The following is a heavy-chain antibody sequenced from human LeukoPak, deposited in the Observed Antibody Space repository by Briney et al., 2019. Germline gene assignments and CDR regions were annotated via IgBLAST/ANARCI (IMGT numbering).Heavy chain of an antibody. CDR1: GYTFTGYY. CDR2: INPSGGST. V-gene: IGHV1-46*01. D-gene: IGHD3-22*01. Sequence: ASVKVSCKASGYTFTGYYMHWVGQAPGQGLEWMGIINPSGGSTSYAQKFQGRVTMTRDTSTSTVCMELSSLRSEDTAVYYCAGGDRDYDSSGYYFDYWGQGTLVTVSS. CDR3: AGGDRDYDSSGYYFDY. J-gene: IGHJ4*02.